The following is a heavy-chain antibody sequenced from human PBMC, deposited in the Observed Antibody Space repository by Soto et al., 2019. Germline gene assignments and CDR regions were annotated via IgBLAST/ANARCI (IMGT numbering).Heavy chain of an antibody. D-gene: IGHD1-1*01. J-gene: IGHJ4*02. V-gene: IGHV3-23*01. CDR2: ISYGGDAT. CDR1: GFTFGSFA. CDR3: AKDPHRGSERYFDD. Sequence: EVQLLESGGALVQPGGSLRLSCAASGFTFGSFAMSWVRQAPGKGLEWVSVISYGGDATFYSDSVKGPFTISRDNFKNTVFLQMNSLGVEDTAVYYCAKDPHRGSERYFDDWGQGTVVTVSS.